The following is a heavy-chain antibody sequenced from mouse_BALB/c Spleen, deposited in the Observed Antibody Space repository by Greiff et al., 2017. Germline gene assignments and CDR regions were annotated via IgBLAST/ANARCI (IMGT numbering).Heavy chain of an antibody. V-gene: IGHV1-7*01. D-gene: IGHD2-3*01. Sequence: QVQLQQSGAELAKPGASVKMSCKASGYTFTSYWMHWVKQRPGQGLEWIGYINPSTGYTEYNQKFKDKATLTADKSSSTAYMQLSSLTSEDSAVYYCARRGFYDGYYEDYWGQGTTLTVSS. J-gene: IGHJ2*01. CDR2: INPSTGYT. CDR3: ARRGFYDGYYEDY. CDR1: GYTFTSYW.